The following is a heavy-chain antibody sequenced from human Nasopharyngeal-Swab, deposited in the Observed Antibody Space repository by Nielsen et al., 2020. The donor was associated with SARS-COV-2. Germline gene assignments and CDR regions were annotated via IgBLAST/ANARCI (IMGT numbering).Heavy chain of an antibody. D-gene: IGHD6-13*01. CDR3: ARGGYSRPS. Sequence: ESLKISCAASGFTFSSYSMNWVRQAPGTGLEWVSSISDSSSFIYYADSVKGRFTISRDNAKNSLYLQMNSLRAEDTAVYYCARGGYSRPSWGQGTLVTVSS. CDR2: ISDSSSFI. CDR1: GFTFSSYS. J-gene: IGHJ4*02. V-gene: IGHV3-21*01.